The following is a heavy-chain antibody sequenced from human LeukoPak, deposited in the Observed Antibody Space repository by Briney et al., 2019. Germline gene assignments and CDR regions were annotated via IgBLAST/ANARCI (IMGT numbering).Heavy chain of an antibody. CDR3: ARVNFNPDY. CDR2: VHYSGST. D-gene: IGHD1-14*01. J-gene: IGHJ4*02. V-gene: IGHV4-38-2*02. Sequence: SETLSLTCTVSGYSISRSYHWGWVRQPPGKGLEWIASVHYSGSTYYNPSLKSRHTISADTSKNQFSLKLDSVTAADTAVYYCARVNFNPDYWGQGTLVTVSS. CDR1: GYSISRSYH.